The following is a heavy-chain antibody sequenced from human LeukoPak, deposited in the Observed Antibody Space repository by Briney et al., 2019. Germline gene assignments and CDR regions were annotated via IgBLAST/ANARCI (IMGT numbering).Heavy chain of an antibody. CDR2: INHSGST. CDR1: GGSFSGYY. V-gene: IGHV4-34*01. J-gene: IGHJ4*02. CDR3: ARDVRGIVGMDYFDY. Sequence: SETLSLTCAVYGGSFSGYYWSWIRQPPGKGLEWIGEINHSGSTNYNPSLKSRVTISVDTSKNQFSLKLSSVTAADTAVYYCARDVRGIVGMDYFDYWGQGTLVTVSS. D-gene: IGHD3-22*01.